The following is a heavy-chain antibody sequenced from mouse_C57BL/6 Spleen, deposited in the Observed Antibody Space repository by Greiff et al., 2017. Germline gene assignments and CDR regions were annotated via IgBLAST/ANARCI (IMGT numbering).Heavy chain of an antibody. CDR1: GYTFTSYW. CDR3: ARSIITPVHAMDY. Sequence: QVQLQQSGAELAKPGASVKLSCKASGYTFTSYWMHWVKQRPGQGLEWIGYINPSSGYTKYNQKFKDKATLTADKSSSTAYMQLSSLTYEDSAVYYCARSIITPVHAMDYWGQGTSVTVSA. V-gene: IGHV1-7*01. CDR2: INPSSGYT. D-gene: IGHD1-1*01. J-gene: IGHJ4*01.